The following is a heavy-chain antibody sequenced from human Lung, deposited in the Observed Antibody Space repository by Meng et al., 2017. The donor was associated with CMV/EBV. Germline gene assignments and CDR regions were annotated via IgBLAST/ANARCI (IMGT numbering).Heavy chain of an antibody. CDR1: GFSLSTSGVG. CDR2: IYWDDDK. J-gene: IGHJ4*02. D-gene: IGHD3-22*01. CDR3: AHSGYYDSSGYSED. Sequence: QITLKESGPTLVKPTQTLTLTCTFSGFSLSTSGVGVGWIRQPPGKALEWLALIYWDDDKRYSPSLKSRLTITKDTSKNQVVLTMTNMDPVDTATYYCAHSGYYDSSGYSEDWGQGPLVTVYS. V-gene: IGHV2-5*02.